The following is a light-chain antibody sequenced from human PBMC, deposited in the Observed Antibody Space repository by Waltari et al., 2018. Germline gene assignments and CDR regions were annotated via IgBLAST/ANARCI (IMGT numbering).Light chain of an antibody. CDR3: QQLNSFPYT. CDR1: QSISSY. CDR2: AAS. V-gene: IGKV1-39*01. Sequence: DIQMTQSPSSLSASVGDRVTITCRASQSISSYLNWYQQKPGKAPKLLIYAASSLQSGVPSRFSGSGSGTEFTLTISSLQPEDFATYYCQQLNSFPYTFGQGTKLDIK. J-gene: IGKJ2*01.